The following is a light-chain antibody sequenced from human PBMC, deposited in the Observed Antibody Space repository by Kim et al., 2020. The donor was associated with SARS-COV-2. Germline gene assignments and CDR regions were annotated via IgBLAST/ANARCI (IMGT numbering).Light chain of an antibody. V-gene: IGKV3-15*01. J-gene: IGKJ1*01. CDR2: GAS. CDR1: QSVSSN. Sequence: EIVITQSPATLSVSPGERATLSCRASQSVSSNLAWYQQKPGQAPRLLIYGASTRATGIPARFSGSGSGTEFTLTISSLQSEDFAVYNCQQYNNWPRTFGQGTKVDIK. CDR3: QQYNNWPRT.